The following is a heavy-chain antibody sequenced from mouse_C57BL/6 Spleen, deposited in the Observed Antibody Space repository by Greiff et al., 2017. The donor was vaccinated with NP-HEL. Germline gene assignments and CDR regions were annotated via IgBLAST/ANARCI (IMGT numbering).Heavy chain of an antibody. V-gene: IGHV1-18*01. J-gene: IGHJ1*03. CDR3: ARTGTSYWYFDV. CDR2: INPNNGGT. Sequence: VQLQQSGPELVKPGASMKIPCKASGYTFTDYNMDWVKQSHGKSLEWIGDINPNNGGTIYNQKFKGKATLTVDKSSSTAYMELRSLTSEDTAVYYCARTGTSYWYFDVWGTGTTVTVSS. D-gene: IGHD4-1*01. CDR1: GYTFTDYN.